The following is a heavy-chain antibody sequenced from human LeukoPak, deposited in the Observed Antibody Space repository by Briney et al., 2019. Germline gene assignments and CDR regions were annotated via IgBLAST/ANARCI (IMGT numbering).Heavy chain of an antibody. CDR3: AREDYDSSGYYPDY. Sequence: GGSLRLSCAASGFTFSSYAMHWVRQAPGKGLEWVAVISYDGSNKYYADSVKGRFTISRDNAKNSLYLQMNSLRAEDTAVYYCAREDYDSSGYYPDYWGQGTLVTVSS. CDR1: GFTFSSYA. J-gene: IGHJ4*02. D-gene: IGHD3-22*01. CDR2: ISYDGSNK. V-gene: IGHV3-30-3*01.